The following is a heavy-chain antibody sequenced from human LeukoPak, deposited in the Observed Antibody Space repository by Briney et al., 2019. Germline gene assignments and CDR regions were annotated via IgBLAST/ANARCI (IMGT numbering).Heavy chain of an antibody. CDR1: GFTVSINS. CDR3: ARRAGEYSHPYDY. J-gene: IGHJ4*02. V-gene: IGHV3-53*01. D-gene: IGHD2/OR15-2a*01. Sequence: PGGSVRLSCTVSGFTVSINSMSWVRQAPGKGLEWVSFIYSGGNTHYSDSVKGRFTISRDNSKNTLYLQMNSLRAEDTAVYYCARRAGEYSHPYDYWGQGTLVTVSS. CDR2: IYSGGNT.